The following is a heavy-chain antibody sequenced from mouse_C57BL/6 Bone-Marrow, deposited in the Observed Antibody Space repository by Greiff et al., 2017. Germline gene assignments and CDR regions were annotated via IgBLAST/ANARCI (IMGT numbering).Heavy chain of an antibody. CDR3: ARDYYGTDWYFDV. J-gene: IGHJ1*03. D-gene: IGHD1-1*01. CDR2: INPNNGGT. CDR1: GYTFTDYY. Sequence: EVQLQQSGPELVKPGASVKISRKASGYTFTDYYMNWVKQSHGKSLEWIGDINPNNGGTSYNQKFKGKATLTVDKSSSTAYMELRSLTSEDSAVYYCARDYYGTDWYFDVWGTGTTVTVSS. V-gene: IGHV1-26*01.